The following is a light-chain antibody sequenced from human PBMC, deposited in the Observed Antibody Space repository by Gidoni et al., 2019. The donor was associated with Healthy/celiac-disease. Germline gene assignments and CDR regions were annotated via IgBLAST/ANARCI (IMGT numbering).Light chain of an antibody. CDR1: NIGSTS. CDR3: QVWDSSSDQHVV. V-gene: IGLV3-21*02. Sequence: SYVLTQPPSVSVAPGQTARITCGGNNIGSTSVHWYQQRPAQAPVLVVYDDSDRPSGMLARFSGADYGHTATMTISRVEAGDEADYFCQVWDSSSDQHVVFGGGNKLTVL. CDR2: DDS. J-gene: IGLJ2*01.